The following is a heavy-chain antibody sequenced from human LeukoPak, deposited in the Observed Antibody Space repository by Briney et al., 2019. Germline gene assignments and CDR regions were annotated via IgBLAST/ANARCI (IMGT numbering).Heavy chain of an antibody. CDR3: AREIVVVPRFYYYYGMDV. D-gene: IGHD2-2*01. CDR2: INSDGSST. J-gene: IGHJ6*02. Sequence: GGSLRLSCAASGFTFSSYWMHWVRQAPGKGLVWVSCINSDGSSTSYADSVKGRFTISRDNAKNTLYLQMNSLRAEDTAVYYCAREIVVVPRFYYYYGMDVWGQGTTVTVSS. CDR1: GFTFSSYW. V-gene: IGHV3-74*01.